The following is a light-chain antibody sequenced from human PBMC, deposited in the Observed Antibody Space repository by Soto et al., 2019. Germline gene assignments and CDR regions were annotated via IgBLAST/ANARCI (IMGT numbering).Light chain of an antibody. V-gene: IGKV3-15*01. J-gene: IGKJ1*01. CDR3: QQYNGWPRT. Sequence: EVVLTQSPAILSVSPGERATLSCRASQSVGISVAGYHQKGAQAPRLLIYGASTRATGSPDRFSGSGSGTEFTLTISSLVSEDFAVYYCQQYNGWPRTFGQGTKVDIK. CDR2: GAS. CDR1: QSVGIS.